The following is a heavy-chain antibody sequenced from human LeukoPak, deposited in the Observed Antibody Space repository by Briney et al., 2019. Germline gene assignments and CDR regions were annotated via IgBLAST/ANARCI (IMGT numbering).Heavy chain of an antibody. Sequence: GASVKVSCKASGYTFTSYYMHWVRQAPGQGLEWMGIINPSGGSTSYAQKFQGRVTMTRGTSTSTVYMELSSLRSEDTAVYYCARGGAGYYYDSSGYEFWGQGTLVTVSS. J-gene: IGHJ4*02. CDR1: GYTFTSYY. D-gene: IGHD3-22*01. CDR2: INPSGGST. V-gene: IGHV1-46*01. CDR3: ARGGAGYYYDSSGYEF.